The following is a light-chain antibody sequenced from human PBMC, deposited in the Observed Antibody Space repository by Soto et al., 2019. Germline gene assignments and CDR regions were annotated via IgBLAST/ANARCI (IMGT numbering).Light chain of an antibody. V-gene: IGLV2-14*01. CDR2: EVS. Sequence: QSVLPPPASVSGSPGPSITISCTGTSRDIGTYQYVSWFQHHPGKAPKLIIFEVSNRPSGISDRFSVFKSANTAYLTISGVQPEDEADYHCSSYTTIKTVVFGGGTKLTVL. CDR3: SSYTTIKTVV. CDR1: SRDIGTYQY. J-gene: IGLJ2*01.